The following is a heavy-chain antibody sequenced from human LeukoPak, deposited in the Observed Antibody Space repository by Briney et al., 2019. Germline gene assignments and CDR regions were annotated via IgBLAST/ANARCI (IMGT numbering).Heavy chain of an antibody. D-gene: IGHD6-13*01. CDR2: ISAYNGNT. CDR1: GYTFTSYG. V-gene: IGHV1-18*04. CDR3: ARDRVAAAGTHYYYGMDV. J-gene: IGHJ6*04. Sequence: ASVKVSCKASGYTFTSYGISWVRQAPGQGLEWMGWISAYNGNTNYAQKLQGRVTMTTDTSTSTAYMELRSLRSDDTAVYYCARDRVAAAGTHYYYGMDVWGKGTTVTVSS.